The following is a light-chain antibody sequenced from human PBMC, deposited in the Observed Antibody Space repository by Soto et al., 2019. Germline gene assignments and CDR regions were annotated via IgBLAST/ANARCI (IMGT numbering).Light chain of an antibody. CDR3: MQALQIPYT. CDR1: QSILHSNGYNY. Sequence: DVAMTPSPLSLPVTPGAPASISCRSSQSILHSNGYNYVDWYLQKPGQSPQLLISSGSNRASGDPARLSGSESATDFTLNIARVEAEDFGVYYCMQALQIPYTLGQGPKLDIK. CDR2: SGS. V-gene: IGKV2-28*01. J-gene: IGKJ2*01.